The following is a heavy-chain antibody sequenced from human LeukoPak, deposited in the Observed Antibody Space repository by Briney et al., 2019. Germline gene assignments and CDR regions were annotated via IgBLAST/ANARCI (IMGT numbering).Heavy chain of an antibody. D-gene: IGHD3-9*01. CDR2: IRDDGGEI. CDR3: AKDRYDILTGFDY. J-gene: IGHJ4*02. CDR1: GFTFSSYW. V-gene: IGHV3-7*01. Sequence: GGSLRLSCEASGFTFSSYWMSWVRQAPGKGLEWVANIRDDGGEIYYVDSVKGRFTISRDNAKSSLFLQMNSLRAEDTAVYYCAKDRYDILTGFDYWGQGTLVTVSS.